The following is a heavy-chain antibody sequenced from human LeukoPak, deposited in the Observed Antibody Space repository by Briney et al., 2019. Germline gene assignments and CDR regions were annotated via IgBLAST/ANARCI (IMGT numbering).Heavy chain of an antibody. CDR1: GASISGSGYY. Sequence: KTSETLSLTCTVSGASISGSGYYWGWIRQPPGKGLEWIGSIYSSGSTYYNASLQSRVTISIETSKNQISLRLNSVTAADTAMYYCAKSGGYGLIDCWGQGSLVTVSS. D-gene: IGHD1-26*01. J-gene: IGHJ4*02. CDR2: IYSSGST. V-gene: IGHV4-39*01. CDR3: AKSGGYGLIDC.